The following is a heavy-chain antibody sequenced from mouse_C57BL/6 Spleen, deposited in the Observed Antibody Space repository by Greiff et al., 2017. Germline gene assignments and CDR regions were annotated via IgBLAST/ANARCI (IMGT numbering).Heavy chain of an antibody. CDR1: GYAFSSYW. D-gene: IGHD1-1*01. J-gene: IGHJ3*01. Sequence: VQLQESGAELVKPGASVKISCKASGYAFSSYWMNWVKQRPGKGLEWIGQIYPGDGDTNYNGKFKGKATLTADKSSSTAYMQLSSLTSEDSAVYFCARSLYYGSSPFAYWGQGTLVTVSA. V-gene: IGHV1-80*01. CDR2: IYPGDGDT. CDR3: ARSLYYGSSPFAY.